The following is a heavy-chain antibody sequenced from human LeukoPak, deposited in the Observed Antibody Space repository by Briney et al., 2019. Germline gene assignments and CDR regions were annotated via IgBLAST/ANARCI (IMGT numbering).Heavy chain of an antibody. V-gene: IGHV4-4*07. CDR2: IYTSGST. CDR1: GGSISSYY. D-gene: IGHD6-19*01. CDR3: ARGEQWLNWFDP. J-gene: IGHJ5*02. Sequence: SETLSLTCTVSGGSISSYYWSWIRQHAGKGLEWIGRIYTSGSTNYNPSLKSRVTMSVDTSKNQFSLKLSSVTAADTAVYYCARGEQWLNWFDPWGQGTLVTVSS.